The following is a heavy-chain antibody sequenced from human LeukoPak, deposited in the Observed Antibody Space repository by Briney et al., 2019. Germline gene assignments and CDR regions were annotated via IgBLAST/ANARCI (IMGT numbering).Heavy chain of an antibody. D-gene: IGHD3-9*01. CDR1: GFTFSSYS. CDR2: ISSSSSYI. Sequence: GGSLRLSCAASGFTFSSYSMNWVRQAPGKGLEWVPSISSSSSYIYYADSVKGRFTISRDNAKNSLYLQMNSLRAEDTAVYYCAAPYYDILTGYYRGDDYWGQGTLVTVSS. CDR3: AAPYYDILTGYYRGDDY. J-gene: IGHJ4*02. V-gene: IGHV3-21*01.